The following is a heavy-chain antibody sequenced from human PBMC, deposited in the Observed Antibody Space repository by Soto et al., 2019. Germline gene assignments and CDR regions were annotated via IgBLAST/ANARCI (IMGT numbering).Heavy chain of an antibody. CDR1: GYTFTSYG. CDR3: ARYCSSTSCYTDYYYGMDV. Sequence: ASVKVSCKASGYTFTSYGISWVRQAPGQGLEWMGWISAYNGNTNYAQKLQGRVTMTTDTSTSTAYMELRSLRSDDTAVYYCARYCSSTSCYTDYYYGMDVWGRGTTVTVSS. J-gene: IGHJ6*02. V-gene: IGHV1-18*04. D-gene: IGHD2-2*02. CDR2: ISAYNGNT.